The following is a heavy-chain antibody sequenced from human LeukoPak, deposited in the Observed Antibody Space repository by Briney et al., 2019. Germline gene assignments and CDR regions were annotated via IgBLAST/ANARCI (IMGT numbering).Heavy chain of an antibody. CDR2: IYYSGST. Sequence: SETLSLTCTASGGSISSHSWSWIRQPPGKGLEWIGYIYYSGSTNYNPSLKSRVTISVDTSKNQFSLKLSSVTAADTAVYYCARGVLTTVNYYMDVWGKGTTVTVSS. D-gene: IGHD4-11*01. CDR3: ARGVLTTVNYYMDV. J-gene: IGHJ6*03. V-gene: IGHV4-59*11. CDR1: GGSISSHS.